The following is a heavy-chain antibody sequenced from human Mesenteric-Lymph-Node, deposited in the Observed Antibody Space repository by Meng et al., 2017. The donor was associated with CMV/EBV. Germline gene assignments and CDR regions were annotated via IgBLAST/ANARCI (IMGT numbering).Heavy chain of an antibody. CDR3: ARHVYFGSPGGIAAPAVDNWFDP. V-gene: IGHV4-39*01. D-gene: IGHD6-6*01. J-gene: IGHJ5*02. CDR1: GGSISSSSYY. Sequence: SETLCLTCTVSGGSISSSSYYWGWIRQPPGKGLEWIGSIYYSGSTYYNPSLKSRVTISVDTSKNQFSLKLSSVTAADTAVYYCARHVYFGSPGGIAAPAVDNWFDPWGQGTLVTVSS. CDR2: IYYSGST.